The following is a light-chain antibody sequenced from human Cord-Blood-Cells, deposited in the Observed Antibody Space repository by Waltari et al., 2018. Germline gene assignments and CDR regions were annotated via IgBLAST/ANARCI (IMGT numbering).Light chain of an antibody. V-gene: IGLV2-23*02. J-gene: IGLJ2*01. CDR1: SRDVGSYNL. CDR2: EVS. Sequence: QSALTQPASVSGSPGQSITISSTGTSRDVGSYNLVSWYQQHPGKAPKLMIYEVSKRPSGVSNRFSGSKSGNTASLTISGLQAEDEADYYCCSYAGSSTFVVFGGGTKLTVL. CDR3: CSYAGSSTFVV.